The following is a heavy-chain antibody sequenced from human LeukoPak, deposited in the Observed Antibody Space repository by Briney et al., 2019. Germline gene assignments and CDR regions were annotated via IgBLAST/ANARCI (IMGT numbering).Heavy chain of an antibody. CDR2: IYYSGST. CDR1: GGSISSGSYY. J-gene: IGHJ3*02. V-gene: IGHV4-61*10. CDR3: ARLTGYRIESAFDI. D-gene: IGHD3-9*01. Sequence: TSQTLSLTCTVSGGSISSGSYYWSWIRQPAGKGLEWIGYIYYSGSTNYNPSLKSRVTISVDTSKNQFSLKLSSVTAADTAVYYCARLTGYRIESAFDIWGQGTMVTVSS.